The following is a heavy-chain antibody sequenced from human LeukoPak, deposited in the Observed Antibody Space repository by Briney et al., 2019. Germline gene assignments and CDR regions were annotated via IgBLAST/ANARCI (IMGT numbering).Heavy chain of an antibody. Sequence: PGGSLRLSCAASGFTFNSHWMSWVRQAPGKGLEWVSVIYSGGSTYYADSVKGRFTISRDNSKNTLYLQMNSLRAEDTAVYYCAREAATMDFGGIDYWGQGTLVTVSS. CDR1: GFTFNSHW. CDR2: IYSGGST. CDR3: AREAATMDFGGIDY. J-gene: IGHJ4*02. D-gene: IGHD5-24*01. V-gene: IGHV3-66*01.